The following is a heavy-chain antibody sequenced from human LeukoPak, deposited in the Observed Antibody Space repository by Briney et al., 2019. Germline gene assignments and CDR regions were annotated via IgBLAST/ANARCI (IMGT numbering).Heavy chain of an antibody. CDR3: ARHANYYYFDY. CDR2: IYTSGST. Sequence: SETLSLTCTVSGGSISRYYWSWFRQPPGKGLAWIGYIYTSGSTNYNPSLKSRVTISVDTSKNQFSLKLSSVTAADTAVYYCARHANYYYFDYWGQGTLVTVSS. CDR1: GGSISRYY. V-gene: IGHV4-4*09. J-gene: IGHJ4*02. D-gene: IGHD4/OR15-4a*01.